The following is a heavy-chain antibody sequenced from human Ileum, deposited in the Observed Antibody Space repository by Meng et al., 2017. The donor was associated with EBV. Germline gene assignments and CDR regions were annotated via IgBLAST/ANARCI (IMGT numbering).Heavy chain of an antibody. V-gene: IGHV2-5*02. CDR1: GFSPSTSEVG. CDR2: IYWDDDK. D-gene: IGHD2-2*01. CDR3: ALFTRSWFDP. Sequence: QITLKESGSTLVKPTXTLTLTCTFSGFSPSTSEVGVGWIRQPPGKALEWLAVIYWDDDKRYSPSLKSRLTITKDTSKNQVVLTLTNMDPVDTATYYCALFTRSWFDPWGQGTLVTVSS. J-gene: IGHJ5*02.